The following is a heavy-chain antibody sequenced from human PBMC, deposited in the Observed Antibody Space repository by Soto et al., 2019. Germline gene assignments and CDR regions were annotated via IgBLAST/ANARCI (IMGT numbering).Heavy chain of an antibody. Sequence: QVQLVQSGAEVKKPGSSVKVSCKASGVTFSSYAISWVRQAPGQGLEWMGGIIPIFGTANYAQKFQGRVTITADESTSKAYMELSSLRAEDTAVYYCARDIIAAAGTPRFDPWGQGTLVTVSS. J-gene: IGHJ5*02. CDR3: ARDIIAAAGTPRFDP. V-gene: IGHV1-69*01. CDR1: GVTFSSYA. D-gene: IGHD6-13*01. CDR2: IIPIFGTA.